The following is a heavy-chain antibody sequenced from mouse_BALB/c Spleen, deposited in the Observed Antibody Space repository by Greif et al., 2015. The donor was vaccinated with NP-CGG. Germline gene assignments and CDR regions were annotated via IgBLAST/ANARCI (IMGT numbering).Heavy chain of an antibody. CDR1: GFSLSGYG. J-gene: IGHJ1*01. CDR2: IWGDGST. CDR3: ARDLKYYGSSYGWYFDV. D-gene: IGHD1-1*01. Sequence: VQLQQSGPGLVAPSQSLSITCTVSGFSLSGYGVNWVRQPPGKGLEWLGMIWGDGSTDYNSALKSRLSISKDNSKSQVFLKMNSLQTDDTARYYCARDLKYYGSSYGWYFDVWGAGTTVTVSS. V-gene: IGHV2-6-7*01.